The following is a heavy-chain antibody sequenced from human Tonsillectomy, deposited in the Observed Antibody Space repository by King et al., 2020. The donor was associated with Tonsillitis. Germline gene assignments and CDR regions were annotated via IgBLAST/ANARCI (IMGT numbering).Heavy chain of an antibody. D-gene: IGHD2-21*02. V-gene: IGHV1-2*02. CDR3: AREEVTYLDY. CDR1: GYTFTDYY. J-gene: IGHJ4*02. Sequence: VQLVESGAEVKKPGASVKVSCKASGYTFTDYYMHWVRQAPGQGLEWMGWSNPNNGDTNYAQKFQGRVSMTRDTSINTAYMELSSLLSDDTAVYSCAREEVTYLDYWGQGTLAT. CDR2: SNPNNGDT.